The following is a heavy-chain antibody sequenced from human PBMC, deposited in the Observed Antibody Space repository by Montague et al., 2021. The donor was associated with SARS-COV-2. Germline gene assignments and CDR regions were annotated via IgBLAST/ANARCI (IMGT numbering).Heavy chain of an antibody. Sequence: SLRLSCAASGFTFSHYAMNWVRQTPGKGLELVAFVSYDGDNKFYAESVKGRFSISRDKAKNTLNLEVHSLRPDDTAVYYCARGRGPETGYHFDYWGQGTLVTVSS. J-gene: IGHJ4*02. V-gene: IGHV3-30-3*01. CDR3: ARGRGPETGYHFDY. CDR2: VSYDGDNK. CDR1: GFTFSHYA. D-gene: IGHD3-9*01.